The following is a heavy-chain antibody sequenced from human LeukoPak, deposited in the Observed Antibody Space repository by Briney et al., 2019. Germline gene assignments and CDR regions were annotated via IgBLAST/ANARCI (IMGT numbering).Heavy chain of an antibody. D-gene: IGHD5-12*01. J-gene: IGHJ4*02. Sequence: SETLSLTCAVYGESFSGYYWTWIRQPPGKGLEWIGEINHSGTTNYNPSLKSRVTISVDTSKNQFFLNMRSVTAADTAVYYCARARGTVAIDYWGQGTLVTVSS. CDR3: ARARGTVAIDY. CDR2: INHSGTT. CDR1: GESFSGYY. V-gene: IGHV4-34*01.